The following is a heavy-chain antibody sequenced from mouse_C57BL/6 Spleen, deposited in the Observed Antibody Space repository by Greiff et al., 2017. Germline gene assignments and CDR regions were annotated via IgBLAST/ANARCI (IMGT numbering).Heavy chain of an antibody. V-gene: IGHV1-64*01. J-gene: IGHJ2*01. Sequence: VQLQQPGAELVKPGASVKLSCKASGYTFTSYWMHWVKQRPGQGLEWIGMIHPNSGSTNYNEKFKSKATLTVDKSSSTAYMQLSSLTSEDSAVYDCTRSPSKRYYFDYWGQGTTLTVSS. CDR3: TRSPSKRYYFDY. CDR2: IHPNSGST. CDR1: GYTFTSYW.